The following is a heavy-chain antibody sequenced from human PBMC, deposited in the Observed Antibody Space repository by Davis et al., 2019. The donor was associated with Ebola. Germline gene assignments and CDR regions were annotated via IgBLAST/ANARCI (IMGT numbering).Heavy chain of an antibody. CDR1: GFTFSSYG. CDR3: ARPGGYCSSTSCYLYYYYYGMDV. D-gene: IGHD2-2*01. V-gene: IGHV3-33*01. J-gene: IGHJ6*02. Sequence: GESLKISCAASGFTFSSYGMHWVRQAPGKGLEWVAVIWYDGSNKYYADSVKGRFTISRDNSKNTLYLQMNSLRAEDTAVYYCARPGGYCSSTSCYLYYYYYGMDVWGQGTTVTVSS. CDR2: IWYDGSNK.